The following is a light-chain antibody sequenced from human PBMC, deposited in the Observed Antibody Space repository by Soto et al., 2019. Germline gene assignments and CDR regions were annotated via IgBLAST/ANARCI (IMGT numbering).Light chain of an antibody. CDR3: QQYNNWPRT. J-gene: IGKJ1*01. Sequence: EIVMTQSPATLSVSPGERGTLSCRASQSVNRNLAWYQQKPGQAPRLLIYSASTRATGIPARFSGSGSGTEFTLHISSLQSEDLAIYYCQQYNNWPRTCGQGTKVEVK. CDR1: QSVNRN. CDR2: SAS. V-gene: IGKV3-15*01.